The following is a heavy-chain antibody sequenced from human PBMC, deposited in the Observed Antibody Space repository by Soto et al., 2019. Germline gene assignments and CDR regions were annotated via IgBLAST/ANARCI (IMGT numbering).Heavy chain of an antibody. Sequence: GGSLRLSCAASGFTFSSYGMHWVRQAPGKGLEWVAVISYDGSNKYYADSVKGRFTISRDNSKNTLYLQMNSLRAEDTAVYYCAKDYEGYCSGGSCYTYGMDVWGQGTTVTVSS. J-gene: IGHJ6*02. CDR1: GFTFSSYG. V-gene: IGHV3-30*18. D-gene: IGHD2-15*01. CDR2: ISYDGSNK. CDR3: AKDYEGYCSGGSCYTYGMDV.